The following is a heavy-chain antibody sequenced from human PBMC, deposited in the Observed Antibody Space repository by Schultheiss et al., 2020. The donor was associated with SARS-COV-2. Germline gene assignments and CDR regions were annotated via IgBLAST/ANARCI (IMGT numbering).Heavy chain of an antibody. D-gene: IGHD2-15*01. Sequence: GGSLRLSCAASGFTFSTYAMSWVRQAPGKGLEWVSGIVGSGFDTYYADSVKGRFTISRDNSKNTLYLEMSSLRPEDTAVYFCDKETGVMVVARNWFDSWGQGTLVTVSS. CDR1: GFTFSTYA. J-gene: IGHJ5*01. CDR3: DKETGVMVVARNWFDS. CDR2: IVGSGFDT. V-gene: IGHV3-23*01.